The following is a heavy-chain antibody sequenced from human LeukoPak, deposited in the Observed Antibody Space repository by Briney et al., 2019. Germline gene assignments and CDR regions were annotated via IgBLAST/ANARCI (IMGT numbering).Heavy chain of an antibody. CDR3: ARGPVRDYSNY. CDR1: GVSIGSGGYY. Sequence: SETLSLTCTVSGVSIGSGGYYWSWIRQHPGKGLEWIGYIYYSGSTYYNPSLKSRLTISLDTSSNQFSLKLNSVTAADTAVYYCARGPVRDYSNYWGQGTLVTVSS. J-gene: IGHJ4*02. CDR2: IYYSGST. V-gene: IGHV4-31*03. D-gene: IGHD4-11*01.